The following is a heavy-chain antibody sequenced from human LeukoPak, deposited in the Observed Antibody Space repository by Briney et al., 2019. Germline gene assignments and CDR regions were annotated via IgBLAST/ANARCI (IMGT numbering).Heavy chain of an antibody. V-gene: IGHV4-59*01. Sequence: SSETLSLTCTVSGGSISSYYWSWIRQPPGKGLEWLGYIYYSGSTKYNPALKSRVTISVDMSKNQFSLKLSSVTAADTAVYYCAGRGPYYYDSSGYYGVFDYWGQGTLVTVSS. D-gene: IGHD3-22*01. CDR3: AGRGPYYYDSSGYYGVFDY. CDR1: GGSISSYY. CDR2: IYYSGST. J-gene: IGHJ4*02.